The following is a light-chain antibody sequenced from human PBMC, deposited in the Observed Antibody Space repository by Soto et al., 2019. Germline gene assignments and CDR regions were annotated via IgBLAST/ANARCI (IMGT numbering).Light chain of an antibody. V-gene: IGKV3-20*01. Sequence: EIVLTQSPGTLSLSAGERATLSCRVSQSVNCNFLAWYQHIPGRAPRLLIYGASSRATGIPDRFSGSVSGTDFNLTIDRREPEDSAVYYCHQYGSSFRTFGQGTKVEIK. CDR1: QSVNCNF. CDR3: HQYGSSFRT. J-gene: IGKJ1*01. CDR2: GAS.